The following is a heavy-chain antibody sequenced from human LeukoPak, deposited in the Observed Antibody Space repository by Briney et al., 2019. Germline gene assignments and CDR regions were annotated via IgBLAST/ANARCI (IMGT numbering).Heavy chain of an antibody. CDR1: GGSFSGYY. CDR3: ARANYDFWSGRGWFDP. CDR2: INHSGST. J-gene: IGHJ5*02. V-gene: IGHV4-34*01. D-gene: IGHD3-3*01. Sequence: PSETLSLTCAVYGGSFSGYYWSWTRQPPGKGLEWIGEINHSGSTNYNPSLKSRVTISVDTSKNQFFLKQSSVTAADTAVYYCARANYDFWSGRGWFDPWGQGTLVTVSS.